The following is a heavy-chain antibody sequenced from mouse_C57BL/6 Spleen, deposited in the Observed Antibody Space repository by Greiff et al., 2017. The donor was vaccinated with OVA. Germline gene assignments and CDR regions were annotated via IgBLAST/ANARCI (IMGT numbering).Heavy chain of an antibody. D-gene: IGHD2-4*01. CDR2: INPNNGGT. V-gene: IGHV1-26*01. Sequence: EVQLQQSGPELVKPGASVKISCKASGYTFTDYYMNWVKQSHGKSLEWIGDINPNNGGTSYNQKFKGKATLTVDKSSSTAYMELRSLTSEDSAVYYCARGDYDGAYWGQGTLVTVSA. J-gene: IGHJ3*01. CDR3: ARGDYDGAY. CDR1: GYTFTDYY.